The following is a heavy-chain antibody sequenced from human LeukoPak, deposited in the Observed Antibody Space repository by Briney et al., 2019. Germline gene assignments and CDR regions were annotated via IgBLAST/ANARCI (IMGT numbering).Heavy chain of an antibody. J-gene: IGHJ4*02. Sequence: KFQGRDTITRDTSASTAYMELSSLRSEDTAVYYCARAKEVRGSSDYFDYWGQGTLVTVSS. V-gene: IGHV1-3*01. D-gene: IGHD3-10*01. CDR3: ARAKEVRGSSDYFDY.